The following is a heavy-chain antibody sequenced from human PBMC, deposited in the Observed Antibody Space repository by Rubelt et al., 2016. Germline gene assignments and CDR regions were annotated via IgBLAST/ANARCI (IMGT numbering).Heavy chain of an antibody. D-gene: IGHD6-19*01. Sequence: QLQLQESGPGLVKPSETLSLTCTVSGGSISSSSYYWGWIRQPPGKGLEWIGSIYYSGSTYYNPSLKSRVPISVDTSKNQCSLKLSSVTAADTAVYYCARLSSGWYYFDYWGQGTLVTVSS. CDR2: IYYSGST. CDR1: GGSISSSSYY. J-gene: IGHJ4*02. V-gene: IGHV4-39*01. CDR3: ARLSSGWYYFDY.